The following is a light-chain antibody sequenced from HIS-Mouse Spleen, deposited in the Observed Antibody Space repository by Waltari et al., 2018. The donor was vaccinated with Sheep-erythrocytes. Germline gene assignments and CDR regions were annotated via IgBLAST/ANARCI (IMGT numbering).Light chain of an antibody. V-gene: IGLV3-1*01. CDR2: QDS. J-gene: IGLJ2*01. CDR3: QAWDSSTVV. Sequence: SYELTQPPSVSVSPGQTASITCSGDKLGDKYACWYQQKPGQSPGLVIYQDSKRPSGIPERFSGSNYGNTATLTISGTQAMDEADYYCQAWDSSTVVFGGGTKLTVL. CDR1: KLGDKY.